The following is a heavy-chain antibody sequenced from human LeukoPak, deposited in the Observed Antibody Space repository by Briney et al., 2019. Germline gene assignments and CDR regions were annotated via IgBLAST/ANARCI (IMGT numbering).Heavy chain of an antibody. D-gene: IGHD3-22*01. CDR1: GFTSSAYD. J-gene: IGHJ4*02. Sequence: VASVKVSCKASGFTSSAYDINWVRQAPGQGLEWMGWMNPNSGNTGFAQKFQGRVTMTRDTSINAAYMELSNLRSEDTAVYYCARVSQTPAYYYTSGYYYHGYWGQGTRVTVSS. CDR3: ARVSQTPAYYYTSGYYYHGY. CDR2: MNPNSGNT. V-gene: IGHV1-8*01.